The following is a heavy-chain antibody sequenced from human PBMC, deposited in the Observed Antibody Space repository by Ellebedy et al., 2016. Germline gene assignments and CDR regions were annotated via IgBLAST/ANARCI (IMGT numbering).Heavy chain of an antibody. CDR1: GGSISSSSYY. V-gene: IGHV4-61*01. Sequence: SETLSLTXTVSGGSISSSSYYWSWIRQPPGKGLEWIGYIYYSGSTNYNPSLKSRVTISVDTSKNQFSLKLSSVTAADTAVYYCASSAFLLGAPDDAFDIWGQGTMVTVSS. CDR2: IYYSGST. J-gene: IGHJ3*02. CDR3: ASSAFLLGAPDDAFDI. D-gene: IGHD3-10*01.